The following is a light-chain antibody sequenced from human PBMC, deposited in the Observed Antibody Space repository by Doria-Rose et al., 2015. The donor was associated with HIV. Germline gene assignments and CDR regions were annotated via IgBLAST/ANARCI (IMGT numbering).Light chain of an antibody. Sequence: TQSPGTLSLSPGERATLSCRASQSFSSTYLAWYQQKPGQAPSLLIYDGSTRATGIPDRFSASGSVTDFTLTINRLEPEDFALYYCHQYGTSWTFGQGIKVEI. J-gene: IGKJ1*01. CDR2: DGS. CDR3: HQYGTSWT. CDR1: QSFSSTY. V-gene: IGKV3-20*01.